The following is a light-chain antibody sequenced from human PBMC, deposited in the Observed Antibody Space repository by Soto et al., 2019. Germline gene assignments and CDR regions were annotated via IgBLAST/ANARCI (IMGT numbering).Light chain of an antibody. J-gene: IGKJ4*01. Sequence: IQMTQSPSSLSLSLGERATISCRASQGIKNSLAWFQQKPGSAPKPLIYAATSLQSGVSSNFSGSGSGTTFTLTISSLQPEDVATYYCQQYNTYPLTFGGGTKVEIK. CDR3: QQYNTYPLT. CDR2: AAT. V-gene: IGKV1-16*02. CDR1: QGIKNS.